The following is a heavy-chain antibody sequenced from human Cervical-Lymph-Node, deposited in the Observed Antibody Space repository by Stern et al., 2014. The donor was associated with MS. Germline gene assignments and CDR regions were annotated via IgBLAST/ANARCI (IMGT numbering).Heavy chain of an antibody. CDR1: GGTFSSYA. CDR3: ARDGGGVDI. J-gene: IGHJ3*02. D-gene: IGHD2-8*01. CDR2: VIATVYLA. Sequence: VQLVESGAEVKKPGCSVKVSCKASGGTFSSYAISWVRQAPGPGLAWVVSVIATVYLANHAHKFQGRITITADKSTNTGYMELSSLRPEDTALYYCARDGGGVDIWGQGTMVSVSS. V-gene: IGHV1-69*09.